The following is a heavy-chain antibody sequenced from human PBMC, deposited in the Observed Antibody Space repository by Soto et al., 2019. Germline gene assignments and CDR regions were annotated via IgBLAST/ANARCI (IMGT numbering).Heavy chain of an antibody. J-gene: IGHJ6*02. CDR3: ARAGAAPYYYYGMDV. V-gene: IGHV1-18*01. CDR2: ISTYNGDT. Sequence: QVQLEQSGAEVRKPGASVKVSCKASGYTFTSSGISWLRQAPGQGLEWMGWISTYNGDTNDAPKFQDRVTMTIDRSTSTAYMELRSLRSDDAAVYYCARAGAAPYYYYGMDVWGQGTRVTVSS. CDR1: GYTFTSSG. D-gene: IGHD2-15*01.